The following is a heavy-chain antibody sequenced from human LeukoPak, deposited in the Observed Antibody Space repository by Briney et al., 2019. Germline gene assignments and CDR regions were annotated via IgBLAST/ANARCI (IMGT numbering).Heavy chain of an antibody. Sequence: GASVKVSCKASGYTFTSYYMHWVRQAPGQGLEWMGIINPSGGSTSYAQKFQGRVTMTRDTSTSTVYMELSSLRSEDTAVYYCARDRDIALYDSPTFDYWGQGTLVTVSS. J-gene: IGHJ4*02. CDR2: INPSGGST. CDR1: GYTFTSYY. CDR3: ARDRDIALYDSPTFDY. D-gene: IGHD3-22*01. V-gene: IGHV1-46*01.